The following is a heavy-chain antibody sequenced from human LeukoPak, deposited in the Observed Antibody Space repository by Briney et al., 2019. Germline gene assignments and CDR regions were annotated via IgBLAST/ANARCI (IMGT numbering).Heavy chain of an antibody. CDR2: ISSSSSTI. CDR1: GITFSDTY. Sequence: GGSLRLSCAASGITFSDTYMSWIRQAPGKGLEWVSYISSSSSTIHYADSVKGRFTISRDNAKNSLYLQMNSLRAEDTALYYCARSVWGYYYDSSGSQHMDVWGKGTTVTVSS. CDR3: ARSVWGYYYDSSGSQHMDV. D-gene: IGHD3-22*01. V-gene: IGHV3-11*01. J-gene: IGHJ6*03.